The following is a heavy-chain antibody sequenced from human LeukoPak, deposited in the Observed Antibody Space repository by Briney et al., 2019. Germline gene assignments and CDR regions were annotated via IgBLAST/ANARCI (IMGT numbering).Heavy chain of an antibody. J-gene: IGHJ4*02. V-gene: IGHV4-39*01. CDR1: GDSISTSSYY. CDR3: ARSYDYDYRQIAY. CDR2: IYYSGST. D-gene: IGHD3-22*01. Sequence: PSETLSLTCTVSGDSISTSSYYWGWIRQPPGKGLEWLGSIYYSGSTYYNPSLKSRVTISVDTSKNQFSLNLYSVTAADTAVFYCARSYDYDYRQIAYWGQGTLVTVSS.